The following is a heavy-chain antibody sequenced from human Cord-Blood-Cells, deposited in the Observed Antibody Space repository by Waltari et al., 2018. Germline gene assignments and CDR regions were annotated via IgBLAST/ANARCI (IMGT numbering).Heavy chain of an antibody. CDR2: IYYSGST. D-gene: IGHD6-13*01. V-gene: IGHV4-39*01. J-gene: IGHJ4*02. Sequence: QLQLQESGPGLVKPSETLSLTCTVSGGSIRRSSYYWGGIRQPPGKGLEWIGSIYYSGSTYYNPSLKSRVTISVDTSKNQFSLKLSSVTAADTAVYYCARPYSSSWYYFDYWGQGTLVTVSS. CDR3: ARPYSSSWYYFDY. CDR1: GGSIRRSSYY.